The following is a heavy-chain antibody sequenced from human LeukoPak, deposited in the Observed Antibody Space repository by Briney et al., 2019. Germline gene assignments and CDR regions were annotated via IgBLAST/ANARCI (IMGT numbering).Heavy chain of an antibody. J-gene: IGHJ6*02. Sequence: SETLSLTCAVSGGSISSSNWWSWVRQPPGKGLEWIGEIYHSGSTNYNPSLKSRVTISVDESKNQFSLKLSSVTAADTAVYYCASVLYYYYGMDVWGQGTTVTVSS. D-gene: IGHD2-8*01. CDR2: IYHSGST. CDR3: ASVLYYYYGMDV. CDR1: GGSISSSNW. V-gene: IGHV4-4*02.